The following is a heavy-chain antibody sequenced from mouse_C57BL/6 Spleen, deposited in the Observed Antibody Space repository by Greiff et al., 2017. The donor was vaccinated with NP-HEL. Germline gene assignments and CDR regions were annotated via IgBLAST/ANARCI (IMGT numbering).Heavy chain of an antibody. CDR3: ARVFQLSVLGYFDY. Sequence: EVQLQESGPGLVKPSQSLSLTCSVTGYSITSGYYWNWIRQFPGNKLEWMGYISYDGSNNYNPSLKNRISITRDTSKNQFFLKLNSVTTEDTATYYCARVFQLSVLGYFDYWGQGTTLTVSS. CDR2: ISYDGSN. CDR1: GYSITSGYY. D-gene: IGHD1-1*01. V-gene: IGHV3-6*01. J-gene: IGHJ2*01.